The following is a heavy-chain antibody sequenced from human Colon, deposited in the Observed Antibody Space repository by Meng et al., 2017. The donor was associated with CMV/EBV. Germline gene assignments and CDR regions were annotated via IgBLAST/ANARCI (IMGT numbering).Heavy chain of an antibody. CDR3: ARDPNDYFLRGVSYAMDV. J-gene: IGHJ6*02. CDR1: GFTVSSNY. CDR2: IYTGGTT. D-gene: IGHD2/OR15-2a*01. V-gene: IGHV3-53*01. Sequence: GGSLRLSCAASGFTVSSNYMSWVRQAPGKGLEWVSVIYTGGTTHYADFVKGRFTISRDDSKNTLYLQMNSLSVEDTAMYYCARDPNDYFLRGVSYAMDVWGPGTRVTVSS.